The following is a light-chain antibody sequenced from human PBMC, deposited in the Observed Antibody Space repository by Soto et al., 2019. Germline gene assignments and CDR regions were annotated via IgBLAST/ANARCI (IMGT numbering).Light chain of an antibody. Sequence: QSALNQPASVSGSPGQAITISCTGTSSDVGGYNYVSWYQQHPGKAPKLMIYDVSNRPSGVSNRFPGSKSGNTASLTISGLQAEDEADYYCSSYTSSSPYVFGTGTKVTVL. CDR2: DVS. V-gene: IGLV2-14*01. CDR1: SSDVGGYNY. CDR3: SSYTSSSPYV. J-gene: IGLJ1*01.